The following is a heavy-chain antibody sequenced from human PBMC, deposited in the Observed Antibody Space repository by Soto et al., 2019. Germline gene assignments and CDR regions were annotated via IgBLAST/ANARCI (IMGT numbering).Heavy chain of an antibody. D-gene: IGHD2-21*02. Sequence: GGSLRLSCAASGFTFSSYAMHWVRQAPGKGLEWVAVISYDGSNKYYADSVKGRFTISRDNSKNTLYLQMNSLRAEDTAVYYCARAPIVVVTERGDAFDIWGQGTMVTVSS. V-gene: IGHV3-30-3*01. CDR1: GFTFSSYA. J-gene: IGHJ3*02. CDR2: ISYDGSNK. CDR3: ARAPIVVVTERGDAFDI.